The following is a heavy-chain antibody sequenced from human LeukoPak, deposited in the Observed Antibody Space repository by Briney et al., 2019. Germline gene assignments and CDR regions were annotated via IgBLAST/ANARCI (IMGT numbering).Heavy chain of an antibody. D-gene: IGHD4-17*01. CDR3: ARAFPFDDYGDPDAFDI. J-gene: IGHJ3*02. Sequence: SQTLSLTCTVSGGSISSGDYYWSWIRQPPGKGLEWIGYIYHSGSTYYNPSLKSRVAISVDRSKNQFSLKLSSVTAADTAVYYCARAFPFDDYGDPDAFDIWGQGTMVTVSS. V-gene: IGHV4-30-4*01. CDR2: IYHSGST. CDR1: GGSISSGDYY.